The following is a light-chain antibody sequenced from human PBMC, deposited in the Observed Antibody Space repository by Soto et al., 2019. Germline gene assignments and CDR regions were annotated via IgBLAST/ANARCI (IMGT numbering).Light chain of an antibody. CDR1: QSVSSSY. V-gene: IGKV3-20*01. CDR3: QQYGDSPLT. J-gene: IGKJ4*01. CDR2: GAS. Sequence: EIVLTQSPGTLSLSPGERATLSCRASQSVSSSYLAWYQQKPGQAPGLLIYGASSRATGIPDRFSGSGSGTDFTLTISRLEPEDFAVYYCQQYGDSPLTFGGGTKVDIK.